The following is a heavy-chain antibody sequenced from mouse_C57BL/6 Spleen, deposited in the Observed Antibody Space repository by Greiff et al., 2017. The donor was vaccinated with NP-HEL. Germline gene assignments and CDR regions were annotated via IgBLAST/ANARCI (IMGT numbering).Heavy chain of an antibody. Sequence: DVKLVESGGGLVQPGGSLSLSCAASGFTFTDYYMSWVRQPPGKALEWLGFIRNKANGYTTEYSASVKGRFTISRDNSQSILYLQMNALRAEDSATYYCASSLITKGAMDYWGQGTSVTVSS. V-gene: IGHV7-3*01. CDR2: IRNKANGYTT. J-gene: IGHJ4*01. CDR3: ASSLITKGAMDY. D-gene: IGHD1-1*01. CDR1: GFTFTDYY.